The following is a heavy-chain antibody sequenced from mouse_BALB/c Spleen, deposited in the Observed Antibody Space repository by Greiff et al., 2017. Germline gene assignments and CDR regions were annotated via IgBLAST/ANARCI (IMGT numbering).Heavy chain of an antibody. CDR3: TRVTTARYFDV. V-gene: IGHV1S81*02. CDR2: INPSNGGT. Sequence: QVQLQQSGAELVKPGASVKLSCKASGYTFTSYYMYWVKQRPGQGLEWIGEINPSNGGTNFNEKFKSKATLTVDKSSSTAYMQLSSLTSEDSAVYYCTRVTTARYFDVWGAGTTVTVSS. CDR1: GYTFTSYY. J-gene: IGHJ1*01. D-gene: IGHD1-2*01.